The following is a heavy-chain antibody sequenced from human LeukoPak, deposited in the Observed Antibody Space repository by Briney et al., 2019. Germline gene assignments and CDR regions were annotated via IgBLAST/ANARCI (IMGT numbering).Heavy chain of an antibody. D-gene: IGHD3-9*01. J-gene: IGHJ4*02. CDR1: GFTSSSYG. V-gene: IGHV3-30*03. CDR2: ISYDGSNK. Sequence: GGSLRLSCAASGFTSSSYGMHWVRQAPGKGLEWVAVISYDGSNKYYADSVKGRFTISRDNSKNTLYLQMNSLRAEDTAVYYCAREGVLRYFDWLRLFDYWGQGTLVTVSS. CDR3: AREGVLRYFDWLRLFDY.